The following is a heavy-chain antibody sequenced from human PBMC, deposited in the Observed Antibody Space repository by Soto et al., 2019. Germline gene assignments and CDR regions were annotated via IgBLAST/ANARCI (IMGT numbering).Heavy chain of an antibody. CDR2: INQDGSEK. J-gene: IGHJ2*01. CDR3: ARTRLRETSGYRHCDL. Sequence: EVQLVESGGGLVQPGGSLRLSCAASGFTLSNYWMAWVRQAPGKGLEWVANINQDGSEKHYVDSAKGRFTISRDNARSALYLQMTRLSAGDTAVLYCARTRLRETSGYRHCDLWGRGTLVAVSS. D-gene: IGHD3-22*01. V-gene: IGHV3-7*05. CDR1: GFTLSNYW.